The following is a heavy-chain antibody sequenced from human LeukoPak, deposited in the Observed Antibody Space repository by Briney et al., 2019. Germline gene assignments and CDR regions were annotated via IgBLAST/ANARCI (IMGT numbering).Heavy chain of an antibody. CDR1: GYTFTSYG. CDR3: ARPFFGSCFDY. D-gene: IGHD3-10*01. CDR2: INPNSGGT. Sequence: ASVKVSCKASGYTFTSYGISWVRQAPGQGLEWMGWINPNSGGTNYAQKFQGRVTMTRDTSISTAYMELSRLRSDDTAVYYCARPFFGSCFDYWGQGTLVTVSS. V-gene: IGHV1-2*02. J-gene: IGHJ4*02.